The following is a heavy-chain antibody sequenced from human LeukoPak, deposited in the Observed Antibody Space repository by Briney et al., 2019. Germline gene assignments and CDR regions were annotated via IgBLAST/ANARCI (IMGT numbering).Heavy chain of an antibody. J-gene: IGHJ5*02. V-gene: IGHV3-23*01. Sequence: GGSLRLSCAASGFTFSSYAMSWVRQAPGKGLEWVSAISGSGGSTYYADSVKGRFTVSRDNSKNTLYLQMNSLRAEDTAVYYCARLTLLAKPATRRGYNWFDPWGQGTLVTVSS. CDR1: GFTFSSYA. CDR2: ISGSGGST. CDR3: ARLTLLAKPATRRGYNWFDP. D-gene: IGHD2/OR15-2a*01.